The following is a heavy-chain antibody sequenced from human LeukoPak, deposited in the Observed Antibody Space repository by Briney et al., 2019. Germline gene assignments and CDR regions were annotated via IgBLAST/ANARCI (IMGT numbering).Heavy chain of an antibody. V-gene: IGHV4-59*01. Sequence: PSETLSLTCTVSGGSIRSYYWSWIRQPPGKGLEWIGYIYYSGSTNYNPSLKSRVTISVDTSKNQFSLKLSSVTAADTAVYYCARVDFAWLFHYWGQGTLVTVSS. CDR2: IYYSGST. J-gene: IGHJ4*02. CDR3: ARVDFAWLFHY. CDR1: GGSIRSYY. D-gene: IGHD3-9*01.